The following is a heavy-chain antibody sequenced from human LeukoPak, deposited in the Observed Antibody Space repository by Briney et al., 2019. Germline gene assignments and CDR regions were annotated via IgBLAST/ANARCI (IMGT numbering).Heavy chain of an antibody. V-gene: IGHV3-23*01. CDR3: TKRQRLVKAYYGLDV. CDR2: ISDSPTGNPRT. D-gene: IGHD2-21*01. CDR1: GFTFSDYV. J-gene: IGHJ6*02. Sequence: GGSLRLSCAGSGFTFSDYVMSWVRQAPGKGRGWVSAISDSPTGNPRTYYADSVKGRFTISRDSPTNTLYLQMNSLKADDTAVYYCTKRQRLVKAYYGLDVWGQGTTVTVSS.